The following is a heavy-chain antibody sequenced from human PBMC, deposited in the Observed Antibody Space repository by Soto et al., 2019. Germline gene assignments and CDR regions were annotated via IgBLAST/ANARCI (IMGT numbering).Heavy chain of an antibody. CDR2: IYYSGST. CDR3: ARASILTGYSSLDY. Sequence: QVQLQESGPGLVKPSETLSLTCTVSGGSISSYYWSWIRQPPGKGLEWIGYIYYSGSTNYNPSLTSRVTISVDTSKNQFSLKLSSVTAADTAVYYCARASILTGYSSLDYWGQGTLVTVSS. V-gene: IGHV4-59*01. J-gene: IGHJ4*02. D-gene: IGHD3-9*01. CDR1: GGSISSYY.